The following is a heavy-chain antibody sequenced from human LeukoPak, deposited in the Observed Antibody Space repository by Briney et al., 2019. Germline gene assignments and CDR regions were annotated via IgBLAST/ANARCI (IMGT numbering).Heavy chain of an antibody. CDR3: TSDYGLYYYYMAL. Sequence: GGALRLSCAASGFTFSNAWMTWVRQAPAKGLEWVSAISGSGEGTYYSDSVKGRFTISRDNSKDMLYLQMNDLRAEDTAVYYCTSDYGLYYYYMALWGKGTTVTVS. J-gene: IGHJ6*03. D-gene: IGHD4/OR15-4a*01. V-gene: IGHV3-23*01. CDR2: ISGSGEGT. CDR1: GFTFSNAW.